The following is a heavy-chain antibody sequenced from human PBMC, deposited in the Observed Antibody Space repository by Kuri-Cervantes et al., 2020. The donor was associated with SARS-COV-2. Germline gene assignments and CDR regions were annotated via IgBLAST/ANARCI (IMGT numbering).Heavy chain of an antibody. J-gene: IGHJ6*03. D-gene: IGHD3-3*01. V-gene: IGHV3-73*01. Sequence: GGSLRLSCEVSGFLFSASAIHWVRQGSGKGLEWVGRVRGKANNYATAYAASVKGRFTISRDNSKNTLYLQMNSLRAEDTAVYYCAKDGLEWLLYHYYYYMDVWGKGTTVTVSS. CDR3: AKDGLEWLLYHYYYYMDV. CDR2: VRGKANNYAT. CDR1: GFLFSASA.